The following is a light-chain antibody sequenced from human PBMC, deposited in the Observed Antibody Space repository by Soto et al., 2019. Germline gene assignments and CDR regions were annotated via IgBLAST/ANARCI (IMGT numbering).Light chain of an antibody. Sequence: EIVLTQSPATLSLSPGERATLSCRASQSFSSYLAWYQQKPGQAPRLRIYDASNRATGIPARFSGSGSGTDFTLTIISLEPEDFAVYYCQQRSNWSPYTFGQGTKLEIK. CDR1: QSFSSY. J-gene: IGKJ2*01. CDR2: DAS. V-gene: IGKV3-11*01. CDR3: QQRSNWSPYT.